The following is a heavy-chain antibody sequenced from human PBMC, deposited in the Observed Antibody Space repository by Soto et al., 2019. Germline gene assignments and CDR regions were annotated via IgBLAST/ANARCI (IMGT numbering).Heavy chain of an antibody. D-gene: IGHD3-10*01. CDR3: AKVSTLLLWFGESFEPNFDY. CDR2: ISGSGGST. J-gene: IGHJ4*02. CDR1: GFTFSSYA. V-gene: IGHV3-23*01. Sequence: GGSLRLSCAASGFTFSSYAMSWARQAPGKGLEWVSAISGSGGSTYYADSVKGRFTISRDNSKNTLYLQMNSLRAEDTAVYYCAKVSTLLLWFGESFEPNFDYWGQGTLVTVSS.